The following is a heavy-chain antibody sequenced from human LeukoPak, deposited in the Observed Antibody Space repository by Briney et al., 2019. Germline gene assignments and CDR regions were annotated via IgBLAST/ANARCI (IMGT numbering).Heavy chain of an antibody. D-gene: IGHD6-13*01. CDR2: ISSSSSTI. CDR1: EFTFSSYS. J-gene: IGHJ2*01. V-gene: IGHV3-48*04. CDR3: ARGYSSSWYWFSDL. Sequence: GGSLRLSCAASEFTFSSYSMDWVRQAPGKGLEWVSYISSSSSTIYYADSVKGRFTNSRDNAKNSLYLQMNSLRAEDTAVYFCARGYSSSWYWFSDLWGRGTLVTVSS.